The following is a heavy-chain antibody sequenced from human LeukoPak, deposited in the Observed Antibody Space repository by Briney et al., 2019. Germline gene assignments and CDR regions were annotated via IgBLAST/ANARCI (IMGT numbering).Heavy chain of an antibody. CDR1: GFSISTSGVG. Sequence: SAPTLVKTTQTLALTCTFSGFSISTSGVGVGWIRQPPGKALEWLLVIYWDDDKRYSPSLKSRLTATKHTSKNQVVLTMTNMDPVDTATYYCAHRRGNQYGNNWNSGFFDYWGQGVPVTVSS. CDR3: AHRRGNQYGNNWNSGFFDY. V-gene: IGHV2-5*02. D-gene: IGHD1-1*01. CDR2: IYWDDDK. J-gene: IGHJ4*02.